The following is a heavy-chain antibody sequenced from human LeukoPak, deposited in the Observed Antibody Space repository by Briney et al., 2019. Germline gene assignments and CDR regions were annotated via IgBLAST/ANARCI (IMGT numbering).Heavy chain of an antibody. CDR1: GFTFSSYG. J-gene: IGHJ4*02. D-gene: IGHD6-13*01. V-gene: IGHV3-30*03. Sequence: PGGSLRLSCAASGFTFSSYGMHWVRQAPGKGLEWVAVISYDGSNKYYADSVKGRFTISRDNSKNTLYLQMNSLRAEDTAVYYCARDLMGIAYRGAFYYWGQGTLVIVSS. CDR3: ARDLMGIAYRGAFYY. CDR2: ISYDGSNK.